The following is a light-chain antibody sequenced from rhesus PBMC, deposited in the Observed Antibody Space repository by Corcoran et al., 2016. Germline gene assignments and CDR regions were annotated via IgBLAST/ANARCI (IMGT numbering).Light chain of an antibody. CDR1: QGISSY. V-gene: IGKV1-28*01. CDR3: LQRNSYPYN. J-gene: IGKJ2*01. CDR2: AAS. Sequence: DIQMTQSPSSLSASVGDTVTITCRASQGISSYLNWFQQKQGKAPKLLIFAASCLESGVPSRFSGRGSGTEFTLTISSLQPEDFAAYYCLQRNSYPYNFGQGAKVEIK.